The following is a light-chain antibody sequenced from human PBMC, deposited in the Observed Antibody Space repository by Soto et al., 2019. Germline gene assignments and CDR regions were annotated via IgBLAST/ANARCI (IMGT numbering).Light chain of an antibody. CDR1: QGISSY. V-gene: IGKV1-9*01. CDR2: TAS. CDR3: QQLNNYPRT. Sequence: DIQLTQSPSFLSASVGDRVTITCRASQGISSYLAWYQQKPGKAPKLLISTASTLQSGVPSRFSGSGSGTEFTLTISSLQPEDCATYYCQQLNNYPRTFGQGTKVEIK. J-gene: IGKJ1*01.